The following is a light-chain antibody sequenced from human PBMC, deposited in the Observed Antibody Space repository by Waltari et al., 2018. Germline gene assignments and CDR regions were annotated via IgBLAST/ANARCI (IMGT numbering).Light chain of an antibody. Sequence: QSALTQPASVSGSPGPSITISCPGPSSDIGGFKSASWYQQYPGKAPKLVIYEVSNRPSGVSNRFSGTKSGNTASLTISGLQAEDEADYYCSSYTSSNTWVFGGGTKLTV. V-gene: IGLV2-14*03. CDR2: EVS. CDR3: SSYTSSNTWV. CDR1: SSDIGGFKS. J-gene: IGLJ3*02.